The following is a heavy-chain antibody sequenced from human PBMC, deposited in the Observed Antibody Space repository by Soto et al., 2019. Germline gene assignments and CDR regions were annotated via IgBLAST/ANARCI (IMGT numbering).Heavy chain of an antibody. D-gene: IGHD2-21*02. V-gene: IGHV4-30-2*01. CDR3: ARESYCGGDCYLGRWFDP. CDR1: GGSISSGGYS. J-gene: IGHJ5*02. CDR2: IYHSGST. Sequence: TSETLSLTCAVSGGSISSGGYSWSWIRQPPGKGLEWIGYIYHSGSTYYNPSLKSRVTISVDRSKNQFSLKLSSVTAADTAVYYCARESYCGGDCYLGRWFDPWGQGTLVTVSS.